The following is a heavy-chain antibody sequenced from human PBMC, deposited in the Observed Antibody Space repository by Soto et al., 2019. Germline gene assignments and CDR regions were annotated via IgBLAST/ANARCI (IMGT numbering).Heavy chain of an antibody. CDR2: ISGSGGST. J-gene: IGHJ6*02. D-gene: IGHD4-17*01. V-gene: IGHV3-23*01. CDR1: GFTFSSYA. Sequence: EVQLLESGGGLVQPGGSLRLSCAASGFTFSSYAMSWVRQAPGKGLEWVSAISGSGGSTYYADSVKGRFTISRDNSKNTLYLQMNSLSAEDTAVYYCAKVGRTVPTHPPSSGKVSYYYYGMDVWGQGTTVTVSS. CDR3: AKVGRTVPTHPPSSGKVSYYYYGMDV.